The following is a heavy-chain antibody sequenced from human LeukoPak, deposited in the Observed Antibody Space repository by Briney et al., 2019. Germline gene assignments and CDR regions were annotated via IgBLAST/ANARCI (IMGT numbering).Heavy chain of an antibody. CDR1: GFTFSSYA. J-gene: IGHJ4*02. CDR3: AKVEKVAGRYYFDY. CDR2: ISGSGGST. D-gene: IGHD6-19*01. Sequence: AGGSLRLSCAASGFTFSSYAMSWVRQAPGKGLEWVSAISGSGGSTYYADSVKGRFTISRDNSKNTLYLQMNSLRAEGTAVYYCAKVEKVAGRYYFDYWGQGTLVTVSS. V-gene: IGHV3-23*01.